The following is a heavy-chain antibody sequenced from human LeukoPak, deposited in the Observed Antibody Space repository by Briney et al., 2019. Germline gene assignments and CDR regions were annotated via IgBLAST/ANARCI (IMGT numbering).Heavy chain of an antibody. J-gene: IGHJ4*02. CDR1: GDSITSLDS. V-gene: IGHV4-4*02. D-gene: IGHD3-22*01. CDR3: AGLVGRYSSGLYYYYFDY. Sequence: SGTPSLTCTVSGDSITSLDSWSWVRQPPGKGLEWTGEMYLSGTTHSNPSVKSRVTIPIDKSKNQFFLNLSSVTAADTAVYYCAGLVGRYSSGLYYYYFDYWGQGTLVTVSS. CDR2: MYLSGTT.